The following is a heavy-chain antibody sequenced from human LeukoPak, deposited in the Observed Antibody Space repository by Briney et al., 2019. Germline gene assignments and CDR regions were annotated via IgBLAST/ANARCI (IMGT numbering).Heavy chain of an antibody. D-gene: IGHD1-26*01. CDR1: GFTFSSYG. CDR3: VKSGAGYYYMDV. CDR2: IWYDGSNK. V-gene: IGHV3-30*02. J-gene: IGHJ6*03. Sequence: PGGSLRLSCAASGFTFSSYGMHWVRQAPGKGLEGVAFIWYDGSNKYYADSVKGRFTISRDNSKNTVYLQMNSLRVEDTARYYCVKSGAGYYYMDVWGKGTTVAVSS.